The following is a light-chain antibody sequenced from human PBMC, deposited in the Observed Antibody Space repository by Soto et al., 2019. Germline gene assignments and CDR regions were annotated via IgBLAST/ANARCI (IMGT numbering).Light chain of an antibody. V-gene: IGLV2-14*03. J-gene: IGLJ1*01. CDR2: DVT. CDR3: TSNTPSNPPQFV. Sequence: QSALTQPASVSGSPGQSITISCTGTSSDVGGYNYVSWYQHHPGKAPKLIIYDVTSRPSGVSIRFSGSKSDNTASLTISGPHPEEEADYHTTSNTPSNPPQFVFGPGTNLTAL. CDR1: SSDVGGYNY.